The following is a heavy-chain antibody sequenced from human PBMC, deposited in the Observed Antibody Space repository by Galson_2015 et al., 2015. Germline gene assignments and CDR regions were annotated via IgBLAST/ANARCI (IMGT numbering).Heavy chain of an antibody. J-gene: IGHJ6*02. CDR3: ARDNGDFWSGYLAYYYGMDV. D-gene: IGHD3-3*01. CDR2: ISSSGSTI. V-gene: IGHV3-11*01. CDR1: GFTFSDYY. Sequence: SLRLSCAASGFTFSDYYMSWLRQAPGKGLEWVSYISSSGSTIYYADSVKGRFTISRDNAKNSLYLQMNSLRAEDTAVYYCARDNGDFWSGYLAYYYGMDVWGQGTTVTVSS.